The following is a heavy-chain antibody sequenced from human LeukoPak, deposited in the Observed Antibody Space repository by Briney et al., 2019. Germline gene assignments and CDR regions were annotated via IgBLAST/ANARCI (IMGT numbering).Heavy chain of an antibody. Sequence: GGSLRLSCTASGFTFSYFGLHRVRQAPGKGLEWVALISTDPSYRNYADSVKDRFTISRDNSKDILYLQMKNLRVEDTAVYYCARVKDEYSSSPTDWYFDYWGQGTLVTVSS. V-gene: IGHV3-30*03. J-gene: IGHJ4*02. CDR2: ISTDPSYR. CDR3: ARVKDEYSSSPTDWYFDY. CDR1: GFTFSYFG. D-gene: IGHD6-6*01.